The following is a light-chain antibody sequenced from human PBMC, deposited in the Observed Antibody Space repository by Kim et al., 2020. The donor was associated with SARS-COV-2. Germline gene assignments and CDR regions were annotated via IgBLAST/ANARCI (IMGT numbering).Light chain of an antibody. V-gene: IGLV3-19*01. CDR1: SLRTSY. Sequence: SSELTQHPAVSVALVQTVTITCRGDSLRTSYVTWYQQKPAQTPLLVIYGRNTPLSGFLDRFYASNSRNAASLTTTGAHEEDEADYYCNTRDTNYPNVFFGGGTKLTVL. CDR2: GRN. CDR3: NTRDTNYPNVF. J-gene: IGLJ2*01.